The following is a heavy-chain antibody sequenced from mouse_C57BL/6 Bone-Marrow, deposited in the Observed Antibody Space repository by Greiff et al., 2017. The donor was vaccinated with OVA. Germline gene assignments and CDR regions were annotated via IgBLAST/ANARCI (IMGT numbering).Heavy chain of an antibody. D-gene: IGHD1-1*01. CDR2: IDPEDGDT. V-gene: IGHV14-1*01. CDR3: SPYYYGSRAWFAY. J-gene: IGHJ3*01. CDR1: GYTFTSYW. Sequence: EVQLQQPGAELVRPGSSVKLSCKASGYTFTSYWMAWVKQRPEQGLEWIGRIDPEDGDTEYAPKFQGKATMTADTSSNTAYLQLSSLTSEDTAVYYCSPYYYGSRAWFAYWGQGTLVTVSA.